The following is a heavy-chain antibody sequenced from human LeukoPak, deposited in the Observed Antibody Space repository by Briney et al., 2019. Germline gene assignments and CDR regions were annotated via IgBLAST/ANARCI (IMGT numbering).Heavy chain of an antibody. CDR2: INPNSGGT. D-gene: IGHD6-6*01. Sequence: ASVKVSCKASGYTFTGYYMHWVRQAPGQGLEWMGWINPNSGGTNYAQKFQGRVTMTRDTSISTAYMELSRLRSEDTAVYYCARDGDHSSSSLSWFDPWGQGTLVTVSS. J-gene: IGHJ5*02. V-gene: IGHV1-2*02. CDR1: GYTFTGYY. CDR3: ARDGDHSSSSLSWFDP.